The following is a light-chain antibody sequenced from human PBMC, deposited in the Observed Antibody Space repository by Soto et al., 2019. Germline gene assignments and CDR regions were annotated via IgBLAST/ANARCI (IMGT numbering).Light chain of an antibody. CDR2: QVT. V-gene: IGLV2-14*01. Sequence: QSALTQPASVSGSPGQSITISCTGTSSDLAIYNYVSWYQQQPGKAPKLMIYQVTNRPSGVSNRLSGSRSGNTASLTISGLQAEDEADYYCSSDTDSSNYVFGTGTKLTVL. CDR1: SSDLAIYNY. J-gene: IGLJ1*01. CDR3: SSDTDSSNYV.